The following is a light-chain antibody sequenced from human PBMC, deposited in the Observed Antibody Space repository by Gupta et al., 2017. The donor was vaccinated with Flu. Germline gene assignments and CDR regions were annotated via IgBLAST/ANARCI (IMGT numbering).Light chain of an antibody. Sequence: SYELPQPPSVSVSPGPTASITCSGDTLGDKYACWYQQKPGQSPVLVIYQDSKRPSGIPERFSGSNSGNTATLTISGTQAMDEADYYCQAWDSSTAYVFGGGTKLTVL. CDR1: TLGDKY. V-gene: IGLV3-1*01. CDR3: QAWDSSTAYV. CDR2: QDS. J-gene: IGLJ3*02.